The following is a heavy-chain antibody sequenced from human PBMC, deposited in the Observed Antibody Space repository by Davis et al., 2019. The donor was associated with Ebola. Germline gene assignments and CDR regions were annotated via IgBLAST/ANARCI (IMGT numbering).Heavy chain of an antibody. CDR3: ARGYYGGWFDP. CDR2: ISQGGST. Sequence: SETLSLTCAVSGDSISSSNWWSWVRQPPGKGLEWIGEISQGGSTNYNPSLKSRVTISVDTSKNQFSLKLSSVTAADTAVYYCARGYYGGWFDPWGQGTLVTVSS. CDR1: GDSISSSNW. J-gene: IGHJ5*02. V-gene: IGHV4-4*02. D-gene: IGHD3-10*01.